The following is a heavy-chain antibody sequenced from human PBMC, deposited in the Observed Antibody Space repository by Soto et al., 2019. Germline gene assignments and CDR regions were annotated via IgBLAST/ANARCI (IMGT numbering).Heavy chain of an antibody. J-gene: IGHJ4*02. D-gene: IGHD2-15*01. V-gene: IGHV1-69*06. CDR1: GGSLSTNP. CDR3: ARRDSGGFYRFFDS. Sequence: AAVKVSCKASGGSLSTNPISCVRQAPGQGLEWMGGTGSGTGPGNHAQKFQGRLTVTADKSTSTVYMELTNHSSEDTAVYYCARRDSGGFYRFFDSWGQGTLVTVSS. CDR2: TGSGTGPG.